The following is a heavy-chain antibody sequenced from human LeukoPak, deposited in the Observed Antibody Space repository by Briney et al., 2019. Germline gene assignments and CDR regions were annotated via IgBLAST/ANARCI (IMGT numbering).Heavy chain of an antibody. CDR3: ARDGTAPGLYFDL. D-gene: IGHD6-13*01. V-gene: IGHV3-7*01. Sequence: PGGSLRLSCAVYGSTFTDYWMNWVRQAPGKGLEWVASIRQDGGEKYYVDSVKGRFTISRDNAKNSLYLQMSSLRAEDTAVYYCARDGTAPGLYFDLWGQGTLVAVSS. CDR2: IRQDGGEK. J-gene: IGHJ4*01. CDR1: GSTFTDYW.